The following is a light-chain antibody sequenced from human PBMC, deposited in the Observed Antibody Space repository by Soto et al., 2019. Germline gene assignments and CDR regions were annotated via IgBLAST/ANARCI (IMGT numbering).Light chain of an antibody. CDR2: EVS. V-gene: IGLV2-14*01. CDR1: SSDVGGYNY. J-gene: IGLJ1*01. Sequence: QPASVSGSPGQSITFSCTGTSSDVGGYNYVSWYQQHPGKAPKLMISEVSNRPSGVSNRFSGSKSANTASLTISGLQAEDEADYYCSSYTSSSAYVFGTGTKLTVL. CDR3: SSYTSSSAYV.